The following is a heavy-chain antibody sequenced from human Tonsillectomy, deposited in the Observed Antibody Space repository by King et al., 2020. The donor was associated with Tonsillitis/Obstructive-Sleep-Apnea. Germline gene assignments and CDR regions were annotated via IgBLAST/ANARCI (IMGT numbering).Heavy chain of an antibody. V-gene: IGHV4-39*01. CDR2: IYYSGST. D-gene: IGHD2-15*01. CDR1: GGSISSSSYY. Sequence: QLQESGPGLVKPSETLSLTCTVSGGSISSSSYYWGWIRQPPGKGLEWIGSIYYSGSTYYNPSLKSRVTISVDTSKNQFSLKLSSVTAADTAVDYCARHGGGVVVAAKWPPSVPATAIDPFDYWGQGTLVTVSS. J-gene: IGHJ4*02. CDR3: ARHGGGVVVAAKWPPSVPATAIDPFDY.